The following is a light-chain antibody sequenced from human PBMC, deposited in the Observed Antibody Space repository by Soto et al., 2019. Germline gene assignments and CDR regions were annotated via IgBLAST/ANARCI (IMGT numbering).Light chain of an antibody. CDR1: QTVRNNY. CDR3: QQYGSSGT. V-gene: IGKV3-20*01. J-gene: IGKJ1*01. CDR2: GAS. Sequence: EIMLTQSPGTLSLYPGERATLSCRASQTVRNNYLAWYQQKPGQAPRLLIYGASNRATGIPDRFSGSGSGTDFTLTISRLEPEDFAVYYCQQYGSSGTFGQGAKVDNK.